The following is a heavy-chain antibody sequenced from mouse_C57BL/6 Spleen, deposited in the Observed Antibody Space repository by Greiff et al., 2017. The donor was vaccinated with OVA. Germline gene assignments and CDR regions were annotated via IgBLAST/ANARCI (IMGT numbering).Heavy chain of an antibody. J-gene: IGHJ3*01. D-gene: IGHD4-1*01. V-gene: IGHV7-3*01. CDR2: IRNKANGYTT. CDR3: ARYNWEGFAY. CDR1: GFTFTDYY. Sequence: EVHLVESGGGLVQPGGSLSLSCAASGFTFTDYYMSWVRQPPGKALEWLGFIRNKANGYTTEYSASVKGRFTISRDNSQSILYLQMNALRAEDSATYYCARYNWEGFAYWGQGTLVTVSA.